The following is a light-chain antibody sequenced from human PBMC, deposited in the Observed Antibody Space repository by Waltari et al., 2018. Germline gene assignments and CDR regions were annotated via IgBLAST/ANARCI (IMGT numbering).Light chain of an antibody. J-gene: IGLJ3*02. V-gene: IGLV2-14*01. Sequence: QSALTQPASVSGSPGQSITISCTGTSRDVGYYNYVSWYQQHPGKAPKLMIYDVSKRPSGVSNRFSGSKSGNTASLTISGLQAEDEADYYCSSYTTSTTLVFGGGTKLTVL. CDR3: SSYTTSTTLV. CDR2: DVS. CDR1: SRDVGYYNY.